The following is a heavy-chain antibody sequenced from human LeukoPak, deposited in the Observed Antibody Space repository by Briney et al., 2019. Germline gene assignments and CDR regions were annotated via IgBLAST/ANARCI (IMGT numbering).Heavy chain of an antibody. CDR1: GGSISSYY. CDR3: ARRRGIAAAGTRKSNWFDP. CDR2: IYYSGST. J-gene: IGHJ5*02. D-gene: IGHD6-13*01. Sequence: SETLSLTCTVSGGSISSYYWSWIRQPPGKGLEWIGYIYYSGSTNYNPSLKSRVTISVDTSKNQFSLKLSSVTAADTAVYYCARRRGIAAAGTRKSNWFDPWGQGTLVTVSS. V-gene: IGHV4-59*12.